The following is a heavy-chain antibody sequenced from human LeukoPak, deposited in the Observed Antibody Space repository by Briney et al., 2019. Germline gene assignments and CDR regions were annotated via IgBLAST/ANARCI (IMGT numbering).Heavy chain of an antibody. CDR2: INPNSGGT. Sequence: ASVKVSCKASGYTFTGYYMHWVRQAPGQGLEWMGWINPNSGGTNYAQKFQGRVTMTRDTSISTAYMELSRLRSDDTAVCYCARETYDYVWGSYHNYYFDYWGQGTLVTVSS. CDR3: ARETYDYVWGSYHNYYFDY. D-gene: IGHD3-16*02. J-gene: IGHJ4*02. V-gene: IGHV1-2*02. CDR1: GYTFTGYY.